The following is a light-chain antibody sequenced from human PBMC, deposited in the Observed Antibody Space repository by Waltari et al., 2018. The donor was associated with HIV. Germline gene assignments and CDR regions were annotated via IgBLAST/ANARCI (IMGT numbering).Light chain of an antibody. J-gene: IGLJ1*01. Sequence: QSVLTQPPSASGTPGQRVTISCSGSSSTIGSNAVTWYQQLPGPAPKLLIYSNNQRPAGVPDRVSGSKSGNSASLAISGLQSEDEADYYCASWDDSLNGYVFGTGTKVTVL. CDR3: ASWDDSLNGYV. V-gene: IGLV1-44*01. CDR2: SNN. CDR1: SSTIGSNA.